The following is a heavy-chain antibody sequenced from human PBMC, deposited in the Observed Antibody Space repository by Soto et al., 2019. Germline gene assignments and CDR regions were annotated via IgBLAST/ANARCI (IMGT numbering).Heavy chain of an antibody. J-gene: IGHJ5*02. CDR2: ISNTGRT. Sequence: QVQLQESGPGLVKPSQTLSLTCTVSGDSITRGAYYWTWIRQHPGKGLEWIGCISNTGRTYYNPSLTIRLSISLDTSETQFSLKLTSVTAADTAIYHCARARQYYDCELDPWGQGILVTVSS. D-gene: IGHD3-16*01. V-gene: IGHV4-31*03. CDR3: ARARQYYDCELDP. CDR1: GDSITRGAYY.